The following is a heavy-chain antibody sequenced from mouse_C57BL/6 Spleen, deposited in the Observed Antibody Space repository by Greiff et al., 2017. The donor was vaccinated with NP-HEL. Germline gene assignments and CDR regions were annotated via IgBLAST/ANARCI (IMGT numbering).Heavy chain of an antibody. J-gene: IGHJ4*01. CDR2: INPGSGGT. CDR1: GYAFTNYL. CDR3: AREGDDGYSYAMDY. D-gene: IGHD2-3*01. V-gene: IGHV1-54*01. Sequence: VKLMESGAELVRPGTSVKVSCKASGYAFTNYLIEWVKQRPGQGLEWIGVINPGSGGTNYNEKFKGKATLTADKSSSTAYMQLSSLTSEDSAVYFCAREGDDGYSYAMDYWGQGTSVTVSS.